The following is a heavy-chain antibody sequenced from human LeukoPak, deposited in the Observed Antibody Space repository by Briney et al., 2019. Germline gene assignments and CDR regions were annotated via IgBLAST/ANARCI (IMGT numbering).Heavy chain of an antibody. CDR2: INPSGTT. V-gene: IGHV4-34*01. J-gene: IGHJ6*03. CDR1: GESFSGYY. CDR3: ARGLVNSAYDYYFYMDV. Sequence: SETLSLACGVYGESFSGYYWTWIRQPPGKGLEWIGEINPSGTTKYNPSLKSRVTISADASKNQVFLKLTSVTAADTALYYCARGLVNSAYDYYFYMDVWDKGTTVIVSS. D-gene: IGHD5-12*01.